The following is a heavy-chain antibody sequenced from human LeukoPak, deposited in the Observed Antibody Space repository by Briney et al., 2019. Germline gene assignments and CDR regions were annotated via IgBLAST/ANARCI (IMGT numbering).Heavy chain of an antibody. CDR3: ARGLDNWNVYIFDN. V-gene: IGHV4-59*11. CDR1: GESISSHY. J-gene: IGHJ4*02. Sequence: SETLSPTCNVSGESISSHYWSWTRQSPGKGLEWIGYITNSGTTKFNPSLKSRVTISRDTSKNQLSLRLSSVTAADAAVYYCARGLDNWNVYIFDNWGLGTLVTVSS. D-gene: IGHD1-20*01. CDR2: ITNSGTT.